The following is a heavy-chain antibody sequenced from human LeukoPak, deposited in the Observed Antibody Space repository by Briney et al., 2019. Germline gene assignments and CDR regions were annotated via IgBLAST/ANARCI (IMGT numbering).Heavy chain of an antibody. Sequence: GGSLRLSCAASGFTFSSYWMSWVRQAPGKGLEWVANIKQDGSEKYYVDSVKGRFTISRDNAKNSLYLQMNSLRAEDTAVYYCARGYSSSWYAYYYYYYYMDVWGKGTTVTVSS. CDR2: IKQDGSEK. CDR1: GFTFSSYW. CDR3: ARGYSSSWYAYYYYYYYMDV. D-gene: IGHD6-13*01. V-gene: IGHV3-7*04. J-gene: IGHJ6*03.